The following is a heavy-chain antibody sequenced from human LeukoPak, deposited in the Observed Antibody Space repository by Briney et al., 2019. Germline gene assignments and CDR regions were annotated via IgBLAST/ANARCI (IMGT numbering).Heavy chain of an antibody. J-gene: IGHJ3*02. CDR1: GGTFSSYT. CDR3: ATRIAVAGDRAFDI. CDR2: IIPILGIA. Sequence: ASVKVSCKASGGTFSSYTISWVRQAPGQGLEWMGRIIPILGIANYAQKFQSRVTIIADKSTSTAYMELSSLRSEDTAVYYCATRIAVAGDRAFDIWGQGTMVTVSS. D-gene: IGHD6-19*01. V-gene: IGHV1-69*02.